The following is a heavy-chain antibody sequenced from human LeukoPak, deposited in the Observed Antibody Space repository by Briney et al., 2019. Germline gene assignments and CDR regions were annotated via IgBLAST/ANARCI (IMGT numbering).Heavy chain of an antibody. D-gene: IGHD1-14*01. V-gene: IGHV4-34*01. Sequence: SETLSLTCTVSGGSISSYYWSWIRQPPGNGLEWIGEINHSGSTNYNPSLKRRVTISVDTSKNQFSLKLSSVTAADTAVYYCARNRRIDYYGMDVWGQGTTVTVSS. CDR2: INHSGST. CDR1: GGSISSYY. J-gene: IGHJ6*02. CDR3: ARNRRIDYYGMDV.